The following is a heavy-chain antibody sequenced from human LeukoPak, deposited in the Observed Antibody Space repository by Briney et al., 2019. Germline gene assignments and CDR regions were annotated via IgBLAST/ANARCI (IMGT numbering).Heavy chain of an antibody. V-gene: IGHV3-15*01. J-gene: IGHJ4*02. Sequence: PGGSLRLSCAASGFIFSKAWMAWVRQAPGKGLEWVGHIKTEAEDGTTDYAAPVKGRFTISRDDAKSTLYLQMNSLNTEDTAMYFCTSALNLVLGELLGYWGQGTLVTVSS. CDR3: TSALNLVLGELLGY. D-gene: IGHD3-16*01. CDR2: IKTEAEDGTT. CDR1: GFIFSKAW.